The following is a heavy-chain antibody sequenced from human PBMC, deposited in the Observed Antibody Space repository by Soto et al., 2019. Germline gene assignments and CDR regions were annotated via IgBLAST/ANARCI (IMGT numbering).Heavy chain of an antibody. D-gene: IGHD6-13*01. Sequence: VGSLRLSCAASGFTFSSYAMSWVRQAPGKGLEWVSAISGSGGSTYYADSVKGRFTISRDNSKNTLYLQMNSLRAEDTAVYYCAKDFLFVRGQPLGPDDYWGQGTLVTVSS. CDR2: ISGSGGST. CDR3: AKDFLFVRGQPLGPDDY. CDR1: GFTFSSYA. J-gene: IGHJ4*02. V-gene: IGHV3-23*01.